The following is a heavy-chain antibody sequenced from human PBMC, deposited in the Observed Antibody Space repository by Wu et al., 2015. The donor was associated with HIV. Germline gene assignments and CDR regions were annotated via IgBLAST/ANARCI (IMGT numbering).Heavy chain of an antibody. CDR1: GGTFSSYA. D-gene: IGHD2-15*01. CDR2: IIPIFGTA. J-gene: IGHJ3*02. CDR3: ASPLPPYCRGYNCLDAFDI. Sequence: QVQLVQSGAEVKKPGSSVKVSCKASGGTFSSYAISWVRQAPGQGLEWMGGIIPIFGTADYAQKFQGRVTITADESTSTAYLELNSLRSDDTAVYYCASPLPPYCRGYNCLDAFDIWGQGTMVTVSS. V-gene: IGHV1-69*12.